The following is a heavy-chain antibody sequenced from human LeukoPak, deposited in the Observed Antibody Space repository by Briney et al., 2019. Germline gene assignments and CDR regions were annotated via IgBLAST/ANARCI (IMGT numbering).Heavy chain of an antibody. Sequence: SETLSLTCSVSGFSISGGYYWGWIRQPPGKGLEWIGSIYHSGSTYYNPSLKSRVTVSVDTSKNQFSLKLSSVTAADTAVYYCARVAAGTGFFQHWGQGTLVTVSS. CDR3: ARVAAGTGFFQH. D-gene: IGHD6-13*01. CDR1: GFSISGGYY. V-gene: IGHV4-38-2*02. J-gene: IGHJ1*01. CDR2: IYHSGST.